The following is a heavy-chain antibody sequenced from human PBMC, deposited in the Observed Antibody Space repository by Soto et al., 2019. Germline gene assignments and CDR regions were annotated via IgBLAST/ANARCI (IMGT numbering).Heavy chain of an antibody. J-gene: IGHJ5*02. CDR2: INHSGST. CDR1: GGSFSGYY. Sequence: SETLSLTCAVYGGSFSGYYWSWIRQPPGKGLEWIGEINHSGSTNYNPSLKSRVTISVDTSKNQFSLKLSSVTAADTAVYYCARVRWQVTWWFDPWGQGTLVTVSS. CDR3: ARVRWQVTWWFDP. V-gene: IGHV4-34*01. D-gene: IGHD4-4*01.